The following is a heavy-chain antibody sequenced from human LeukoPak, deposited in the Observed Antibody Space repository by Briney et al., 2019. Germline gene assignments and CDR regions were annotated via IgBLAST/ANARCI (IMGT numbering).Heavy chain of an antibody. V-gene: IGHV3-21*01. Sequence: GGSLRLSCAASGFTFSSYSMNWVRQAPGKGREWVSSISSSSSYIYYADSVKGRFTISRDNAKNSLYLQMNSLRAEDTAVYYCAREGGSYDGGAFDIWGQGTMVTVSS. CDR3: AREGGSYDGGAFDI. D-gene: IGHD1-26*01. J-gene: IGHJ3*02. CDR2: ISSSSSYI. CDR1: GFTFSSYS.